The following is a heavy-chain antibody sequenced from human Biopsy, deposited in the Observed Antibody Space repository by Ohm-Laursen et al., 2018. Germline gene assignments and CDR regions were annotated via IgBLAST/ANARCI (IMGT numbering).Heavy chain of an antibody. CDR2: INTENGNT. V-gene: IGHV1-18*01. J-gene: IGHJ6*02. CDR1: GYTFTSYG. Sequence: SVKVSCKASGYTFTSYGISWVRQAPGQGLEWMGWINTENGNTIYAQNLQGRVTMTADTSTSTAYMEVTSLRYDDTAVYYCARAKLEPVYYYYGMDVWGQGTTVTVSS. D-gene: IGHD1-1*01. CDR3: ARAKLEPVYYYYGMDV.